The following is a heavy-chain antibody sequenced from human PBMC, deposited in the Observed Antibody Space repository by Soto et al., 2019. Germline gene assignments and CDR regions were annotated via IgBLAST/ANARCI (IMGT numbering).Heavy chain of an antibody. J-gene: IGHJ5*02. CDR2: IFHSGST. Sequence: QVQLQESGPGLVKPSQTLSLTCSVSGGSITSGGFYWSWIRQHPEKGLEWIAYIFHSGSTDYNPALESRIIRSAATSKNQYSLKLTSVTAADTAVYYCVRGGIAGNWFDPWGQGTLVTVSS. CDR3: VRGGIAGNWFDP. CDR1: GGSITSGGFY. V-gene: IGHV4-31*03. D-gene: IGHD6-13*01.